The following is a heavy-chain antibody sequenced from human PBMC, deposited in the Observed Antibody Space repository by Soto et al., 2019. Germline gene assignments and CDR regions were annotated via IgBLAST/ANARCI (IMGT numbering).Heavy chain of an antibody. CDR2: IIPVFGRP. CDR3: AREGSGYNF. CDR1: GGTFSSFG. D-gene: IGHD5-12*01. J-gene: IGHJ1*01. V-gene: IGHV1-69*13. Sequence: SVKVSCKASGGTFSSFGISWVRQAPGQGLEWMGGIIPVFGRPNYAQRLRGRLTITADESTNTGYMELIDLTSEDTAVYYCAREGSGYNFWGQGTQVTVSS.